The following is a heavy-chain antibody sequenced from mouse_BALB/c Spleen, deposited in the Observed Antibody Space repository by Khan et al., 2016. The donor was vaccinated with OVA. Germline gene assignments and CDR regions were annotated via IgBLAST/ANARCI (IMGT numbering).Heavy chain of an antibody. J-gene: IGHJ3*01. CDR2: MIYIGNT. D-gene: IGHD2-14*01. CDR1: GDSITSGY. V-gene: IGHV3-8*02. CDR3: ARSTYRYAFAY. Sequence: EVQLQESGPSLVKPSQTLSLTCSVTGDSITSGYWSWIRKFPGNKLEYMGYMIYIGNTYYHPSLKSRISITRHTSKNQYYLQLNSVTTEDTATYYCARSTYRYAFAYWGQGTLVTVSA.